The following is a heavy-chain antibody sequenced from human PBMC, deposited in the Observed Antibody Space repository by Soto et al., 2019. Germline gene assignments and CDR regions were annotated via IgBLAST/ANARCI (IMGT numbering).Heavy chain of an antibody. CDR2: IISIFGTA. D-gene: IGHD2-8*01. CDR3: AALYCTNGVCYSDYYYYGMDV. J-gene: IGHJ6*02. CDR1: GGTFSSYS. Sequence: SVKVSCKASGGTFSSYSISWVRQAPGQGLEWMGGIISIFGTANYAQKFQGRVTITADESTSTAYMELSSLRSEDTAVYYCAALYCTNGVCYSDYYYYGMDVWGQGTTVTVSS. V-gene: IGHV1-69*13.